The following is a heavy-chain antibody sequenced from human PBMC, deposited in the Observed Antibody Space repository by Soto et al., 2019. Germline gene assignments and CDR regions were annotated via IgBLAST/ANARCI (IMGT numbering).Heavy chain of an antibody. V-gene: IGHV1-46*03. CDR1: GYTFTSYY. J-gene: IGHJ5*02. CDR3: AREYCSGGSCHNWFDP. D-gene: IGHD2-15*01. CDR2: INPSGGST. Sequence: ASVKVSSKASGYTFTSYYMHWVRQAPGQGLEWMGIINPSGGSTSYAQKFQGRVTMTRDTSTSTVYMELSSLRSEDTAVYYCAREYCSGGSCHNWFDPWGQGTLVTVSS.